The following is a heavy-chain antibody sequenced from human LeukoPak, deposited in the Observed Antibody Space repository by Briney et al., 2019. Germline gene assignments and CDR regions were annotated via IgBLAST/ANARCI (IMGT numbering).Heavy chain of an antibody. J-gene: IGHJ4*02. CDR3: ARHCSGGSCFDY. CDR1: GFTLSDYY. CDR2: ITNIGRTR. D-gene: IGHD2-15*01. Sequence: GGSLRLSCAASGFTLSDYYMSWIRQAPGKGLEWVSYITNIGRTRYYADSVKGRFTISRDNAKNSLYLQMNSLRAEDTAVYYCARHCSGGSCFDYWGQGTLVTVSS. V-gene: IGHV3-11*04.